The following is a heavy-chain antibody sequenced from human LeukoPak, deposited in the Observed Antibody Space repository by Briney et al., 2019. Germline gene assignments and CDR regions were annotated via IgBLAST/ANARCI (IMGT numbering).Heavy chain of an antibody. Sequence: ASVKVSCKASGYTFTTYDINWVRQATGQGLEWMGWINPNSGGTNYAQKFQGRVTMTRDTSISTAYMELSRLRSDDTAVYYCARGGLWSLAFYFDYWGQGTLVTVSS. V-gene: IGHV1-2*02. CDR3: ARGGLWSLAFYFDY. J-gene: IGHJ4*02. D-gene: IGHD5-18*01. CDR1: GYTFTTYD. CDR2: INPNSGGT.